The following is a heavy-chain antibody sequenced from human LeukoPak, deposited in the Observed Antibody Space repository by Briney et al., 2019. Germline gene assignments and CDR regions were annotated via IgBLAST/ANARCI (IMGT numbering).Heavy chain of an antibody. D-gene: IGHD2-21*02. CDR2: ISSSGSTI. CDR1: GFTFSSYE. CDR3: ARAKMYCGGDCYSFP. Sequence: PGGSLRLSCAASGFTFSSYEMNWVRQAPGKGLEWVSYISSSGSTIYYADSVKGRFTISRDNAKNSLYLQMNSLRAVDTAVYYCARAKMYCGGDCYSFPWGQGTLVTVSS. J-gene: IGHJ5*02. V-gene: IGHV3-48*03.